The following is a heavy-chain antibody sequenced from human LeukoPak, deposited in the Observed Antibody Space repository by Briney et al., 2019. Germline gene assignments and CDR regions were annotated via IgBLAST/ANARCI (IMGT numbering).Heavy chain of an antibody. Sequence: PGGAPRISFAASKIPLCFLLGTWGPPAPREGAGWGGNINQDGSEKYYVDSVKGRFTISRDNAKSSIYLQMNSLRAEDTAIYYCARIGHDLYQTFDFWGNGNLITVSS. D-gene: IGHD2-2*01. CDR3: ARIGHDLYQTFDF. V-gene: IGHV3-7*03. CDR2: INQDGSEK. CDR1: KIPLCFLL. J-gene: IGHJ4*01.